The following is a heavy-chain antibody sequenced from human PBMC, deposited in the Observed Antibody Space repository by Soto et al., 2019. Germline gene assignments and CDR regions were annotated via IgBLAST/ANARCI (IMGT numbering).Heavy chain of an antibody. Sequence: GGSLRLSCAASGFTFSSYAMSWVRQAPGKGLEWVSAISGSGGSTYYADSVKGRFTISRDNSKNTLYLQMNSLRAEDTAVYYCAKLLGYSYGYYYGMDVWGQGTTVTV. J-gene: IGHJ6*02. CDR2: ISGSGGST. D-gene: IGHD5-18*01. V-gene: IGHV3-23*01. CDR1: GFTFSSYA. CDR3: AKLLGYSYGYYYGMDV.